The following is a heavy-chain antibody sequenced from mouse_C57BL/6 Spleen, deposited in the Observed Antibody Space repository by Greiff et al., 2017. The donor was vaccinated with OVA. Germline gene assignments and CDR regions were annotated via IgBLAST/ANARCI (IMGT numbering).Heavy chain of an antibody. CDR2: ISSGSSTI. Sequence: DVMLVESGGGLVKPGGSLKLSCAASGFTFSDYGMHWVRQAPEKGLEWVAYISSGSSTIYYADTVKGRFTISRDNAKNTLFLQMTSLRSEDTAMYYCARDLDDYYFDYWGQGTTLTVSS. CDR3: ARDLDDYYFDY. CDR1: GFTFSDYG. V-gene: IGHV5-17*01. J-gene: IGHJ2*01. D-gene: IGHD2-4*01.